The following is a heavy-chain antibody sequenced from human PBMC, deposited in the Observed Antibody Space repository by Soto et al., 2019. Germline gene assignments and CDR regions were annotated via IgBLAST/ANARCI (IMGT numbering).Heavy chain of an antibody. J-gene: IGHJ4*02. D-gene: IGHD1-1*01. CDR1: GFPLSSHW. CDR2: INEDGSEK. V-gene: IGHV3-7*01. CDR3: ARGDNPEY. Sequence: EVQLVESGGGLVHPGGSRRLPVAASGFPLSSHWMTWARQPPGKGLEWGANINEDGSEKYYMDSVKGRFTISRDNAKNSLYLQMNSLRAEDTAVFYCARGDNPEYWGQGTLVTVSS.